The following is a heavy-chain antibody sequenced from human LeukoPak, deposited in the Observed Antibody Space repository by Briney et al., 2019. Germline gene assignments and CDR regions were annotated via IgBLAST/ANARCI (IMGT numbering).Heavy chain of an antibody. CDR3: ARDDVWVLDYRRPYYMDV. D-gene: IGHD2-8*01. J-gene: IGHJ6*03. Sequence: ASVKVSCKASGGTFSSYAISWVRQAPGQGLEWMGGIIPIFGTANYAQKFQGRVTITADKSTSTAYMELSSLRSEDTAVYYCARDDVWVLDYRRPYYMDVWGKGTTVTVSS. CDR1: GGTFSSYA. V-gene: IGHV1-69*06. CDR2: IIPIFGTA.